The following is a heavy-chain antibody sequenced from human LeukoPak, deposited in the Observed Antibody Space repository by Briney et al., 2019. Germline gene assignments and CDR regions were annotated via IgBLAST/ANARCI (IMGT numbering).Heavy chain of an antibody. CDR3: ARGGDMYYYDSSGYYPFDY. CDR1: GFTFSSYW. CDR2: INSDGSST. V-gene: IGHV3-74*01. D-gene: IGHD3-22*01. Sequence: PGGSLRLSCAASGFTFSSYWMHWVRQAPGKGLVWVSRINSDGSSTSYADSVKGRFTISRDNAKNTLYLRMNSLRAEDTAVYYCARGGDMYYYDSSGYYPFDYWGQGTLVTVSS. J-gene: IGHJ4*02.